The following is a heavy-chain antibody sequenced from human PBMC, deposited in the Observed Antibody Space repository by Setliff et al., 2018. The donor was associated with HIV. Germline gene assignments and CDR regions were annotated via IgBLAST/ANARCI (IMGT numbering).Heavy chain of an antibody. V-gene: IGHV1-18*01. CDR3: ARDAGGYQYAEAFDC. D-gene: IGHD2-2*01. J-gene: IGHJ3*01. Sequence: ASVKVSCKTSGYMFIAYGMSWVRRAPGQGLGWMGWIGPYNGRTEYAQEFQGRFSLTIDTSASTADMELMGLRTDDTACYYCARDAGGYQYAEAFDCWGQGTMGTVSS. CDR2: IGPYNGRT. CDR1: GYMFIAYG.